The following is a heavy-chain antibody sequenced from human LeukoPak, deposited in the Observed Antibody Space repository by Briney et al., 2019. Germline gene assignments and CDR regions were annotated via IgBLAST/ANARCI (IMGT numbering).Heavy chain of an antibody. V-gene: IGHV3-23*01. CDR3: AKAPRSGYYH. D-gene: IGHD3-22*01. CDR2: IGGSGTYS. CDR1: GFTFSNYA. Sequence: PGGSLRLSCAASGFTFSNYAMSWVRQAPGKGLEWVSGIGGSGTYSYYSDSVKGRFTISRDNSKNTLYLQMNSLRAEDTAVYYCAKAPRSGYYHWGQGTLVTVSS. J-gene: IGHJ1*01.